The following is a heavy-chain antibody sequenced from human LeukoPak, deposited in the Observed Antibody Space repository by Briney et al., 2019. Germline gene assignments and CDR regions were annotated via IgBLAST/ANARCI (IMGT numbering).Heavy chain of an antibody. D-gene: IGHD6-13*01. CDR2: IFYSGST. J-gene: IGHJ4*02. V-gene: IGHV4-59*01. CDR3: ASSSGWYRYFDY. Sequence: PSETLSLTCTVPGGSISSYYWSWIRQSPGKGLEWIGNIFYSGSTNYNPSLKSRVTISIDTSKNQFSLKLSSVTAADTAVYYCASSSGWYRYFDYWGQGTLVTVSS. CDR1: GGSISSYY.